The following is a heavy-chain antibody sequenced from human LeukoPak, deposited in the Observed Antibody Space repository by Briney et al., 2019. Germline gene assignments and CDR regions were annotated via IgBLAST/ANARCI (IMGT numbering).Heavy chain of an antibody. CDR1: GGSISSSNW. Sequence: SETLSLTCAVPGGSISSSNWWSWVRQPPGKGLEWIGEIYHSGSTNYNPSLKSRVTISVDKSKNQFSLKLSSVTAADTAVYYCARISYDSSGVDAFDIWGQGTMVTVSS. J-gene: IGHJ3*02. CDR2: IYHSGST. V-gene: IGHV4-4*02. D-gene: IGHD3-22*01. CDR3: ARISYDSSGVDAFDI.